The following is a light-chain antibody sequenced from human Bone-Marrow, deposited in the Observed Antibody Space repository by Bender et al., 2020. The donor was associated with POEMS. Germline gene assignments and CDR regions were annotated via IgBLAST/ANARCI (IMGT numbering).Light chain of an antibody. J-gene: IGLJ1*01. CDR3: SSYTGNRSPNV. Sequence: QSALTQSASVSGSPGQSITISCTGTSSDVGSGNYVSWYQQHPGKAPKLIIYDVTNRASGVSDRFSGSKSGNTASLTISGLQPEDESEFFCSSYTGNRSPNVFGTGTKVTVL. CDR1: SSDVGSGNY. V-gene: IGLV2-14*03. CDR2: DVT.